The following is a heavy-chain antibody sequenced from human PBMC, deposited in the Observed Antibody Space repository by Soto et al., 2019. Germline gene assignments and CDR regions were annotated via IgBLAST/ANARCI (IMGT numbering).Heavy chain of an antibody. V-gene: IGHV4-59*01. J-gene: IGHJ6*02. D-gene: IGHD1-26*01. CDR1: GGSISSYY. Sequence: SETLSLTCTVSGGSISSYYWSWIRQPPGKGLEWIGYIYYSGSTNYNPSLKSRVTISVDTSKNQFSLKLSSVTAADTAVYYCARDYSGSYYGSHYYYGMDVWGQGTTVTVSS. CDR3: ARDYSGSYYGSHYYYGMDV. CDR2: IYYSGST.